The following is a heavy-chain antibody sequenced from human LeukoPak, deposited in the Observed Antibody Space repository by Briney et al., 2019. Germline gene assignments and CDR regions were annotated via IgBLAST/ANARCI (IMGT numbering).Heavy chain of an antibody. CDR2: ISGSGDRT. Sequence: GGSLRLSCAASGFTFSTYAMSWVRQAPRKGLEWVSAISGSGDRTYYADSVKGRFTISRDNSKNTLYLQMNSLRAEDTAVYYCARVLRRVLTGYYYYYGMDVWGQGTTVTVSS. J-gene: IGHJ6*02. CDR1: GFTFSTYA. CDR3: ARVLRRVLTGYYYYYGMDV. D-gene: IGHD3-9*01. V-gene: IGHV3-23*01.